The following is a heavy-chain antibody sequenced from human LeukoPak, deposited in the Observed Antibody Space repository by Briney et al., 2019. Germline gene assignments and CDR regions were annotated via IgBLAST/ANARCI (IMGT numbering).Heavy chain of an antibody. D-gene: IGHD2-2*01. CDR2: IKTKPERGTT. CDR1: GFTFSKAW. V-gene: IGHV3-15*01. J-gene: IGHJ6*02. Sequence: GGSLRLSCAASGFTFSKAWMSWVRQAPGKGLECAGRIKTKPERGTTDYAAPVKGRFTISRDDSKNTLYLQMSSLKTEDTAVYYCTTDNAPGMDVWGQGTTVTVSS. CDR3: TTDNAPGMDV.